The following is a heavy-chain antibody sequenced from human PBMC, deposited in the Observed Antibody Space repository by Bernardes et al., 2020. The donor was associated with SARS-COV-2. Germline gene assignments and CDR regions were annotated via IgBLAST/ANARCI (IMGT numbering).Heavy chain of an antibody. D-gene: IGHD6-19*01. V-gene: IGHV1-69*10. CDR1: GGTFSGYA. Sequence: SVKVSCKASGGTFSGYALSWVRQARGQGLEWVGGILPLPGISNYPQKFQGRVTITADTSTSTAYLDLNSLTPEDTAVYYCVTTQVAGFPHDYGVEGWDLGTTVTVSS. CDR2: ILPLPGIS. CDR3: VTTQVAGFPHDYGVEG. J-gene: IGHJ6*02.